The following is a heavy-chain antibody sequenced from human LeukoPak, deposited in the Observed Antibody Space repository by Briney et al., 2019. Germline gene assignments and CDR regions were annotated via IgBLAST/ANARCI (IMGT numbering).Heavy chain of an antibody. CDR1: GYTFTSYG. J-gene: IGHJ4*02. D-gene: IGHD4-17*01. CDR3: ARGPPYDYGDYDPVC. CDR2: ISAYNGNT. V-gene: IGHV1-18*04. Sequence: ASVKVSCKASGYTFTSYGISWVRQAPGQGLEWMGWISAYNGNTNYAQKLQGRVTMTTDTSTSTAYMELRSLRSDDTAVYYCARGPPYDYGDYDPVCWGQGTLVTVSS.